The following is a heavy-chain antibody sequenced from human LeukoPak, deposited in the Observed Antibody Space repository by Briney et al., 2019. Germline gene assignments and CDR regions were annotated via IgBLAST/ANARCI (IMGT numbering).Heavy chain of an antibody. CDR2: ISSSSSTI. V-gene: IGHV3-48*01. CDR3: ARGLIGGYDYYDAFDI. Sequence: GGSLRLSCAASGFTFSSYGMSWVRQAPGKGLEWVSYISSSSSTIYYADSVKGRFTISRDNAKNSLYLQMNSLRAEDTAVYYCARGLIGGYDYYDAFDIWGQGTMVTVSS. D-gene: IGHD5-12*01. J-gene: IGHJ3*02. CDR1: GFTFSSYG.